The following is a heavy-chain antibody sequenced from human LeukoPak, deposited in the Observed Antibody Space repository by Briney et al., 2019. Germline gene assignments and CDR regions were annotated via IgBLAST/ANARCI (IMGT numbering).Heavy chain of an antibody. V-gene: IGHV1-69-2*01. CDR2: VDPEDGET. CDR3: AIVPSY. Sequence: GASVKVSCKVSGYTFTDYYMHWVQQAPGKGLEWMGLVDPEDGETKYAEKFQDRITITADTSRDTAYMELGSLRSEDTAMYYCAIVPSYWGQGTLVTVSS. J-gene: IGHJ4*02. CDR1: GYTFTDYY.